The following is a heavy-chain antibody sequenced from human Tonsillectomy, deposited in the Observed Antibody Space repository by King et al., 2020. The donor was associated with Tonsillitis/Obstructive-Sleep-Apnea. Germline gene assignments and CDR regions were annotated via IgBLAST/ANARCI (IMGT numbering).Heavy chain of an antibody. CDR3: ARGGVWELGFVNYSYMDG. CDR2: INTNTGNP. D-gene: IGHD1-26*01. Sequence: QLVQSGSELKKPGASVKVSCKASGYTFTSYAMNLVRQAPGQGLEWMGWINTNTGNPTYAQGFIGRFVFSLDTSVSTTYLQISSLKAEDTDVDYCARGGVWELGFVNYSYMDGWGKGSTVTVSS. V-gene: IGHV7-4-1*02. J-gene: IGHJ6*03. CDR1: GYTFTSYA.